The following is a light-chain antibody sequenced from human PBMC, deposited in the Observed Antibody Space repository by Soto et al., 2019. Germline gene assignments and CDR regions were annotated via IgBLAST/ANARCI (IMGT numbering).Light chain of an antibody. J-gene: IGLJ2*01. Sequence: QSVLTQPASVSGSPGQSITISCTGTSSDVGGYKYVSWYQQHPGKAPKLLIYEVNLRPSGVSIRFSGSKSGNMASLTISGLQAEDEADYYCSSYSSSTTVVFGGGTKLTVL. V-gene: IGLV2-14*03. CDR3: SSYSSSTTVV. CDR1: SSDVGGYKY. CDR2: EVN.